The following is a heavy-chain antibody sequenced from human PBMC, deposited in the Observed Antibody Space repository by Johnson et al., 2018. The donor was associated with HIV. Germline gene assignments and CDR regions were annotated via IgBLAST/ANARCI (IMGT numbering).Heavy chain of an antibody. CDR2: IYSGGST. V-gene: IGHV3-53*01. CDR1: GFTVSSNH. D-gene: IGHD2-15*01. J-gene: IGHJ3*02. Sequence: MQLVESGGGLVQPGGSLRLSCAASGFTVSSNHMSWVRQAPGKGLEWVSVIYSGGSTYYADSVKGRFTISRDNAKNSLYLQMNSLRAEDTALYYCARALRVVVVAATFDAFDIWGQGTMVTVSS. CDR3: ARALRVVVVAATFDAFDI.